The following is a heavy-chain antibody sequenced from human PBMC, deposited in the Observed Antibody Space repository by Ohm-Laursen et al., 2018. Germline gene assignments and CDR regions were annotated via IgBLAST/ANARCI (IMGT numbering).Heavy chain of an antibody. V-gene: IGHV1-2*02. CDR1: GYTFTGYY. CDR3: ARVRGLDAFDI. J-gene: IGHJ3*02. CDR2: IKPNSGDT. Sequence: ASVKVSCKASGYTFTGYYMHWVRQAPGHGLEWMGWIKPNSGDTNYAQKFQGRVTMTRDTSISTAYMELSRLRSDDTAVYYCARVRGLDAFDIWGQGTMVTVSS.